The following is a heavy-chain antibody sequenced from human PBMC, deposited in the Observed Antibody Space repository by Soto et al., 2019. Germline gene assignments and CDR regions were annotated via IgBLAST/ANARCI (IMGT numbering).Heavy chain of an antibody. CDR1: GGSISSYY. V-gene: IGHV4-59*08. CDR2: IYYSGST. J-gene: IGHJ6*03. Sequence: PSETLYLTCTVSGGSISSYYWSWIRQPPGKGLEWIGYIYYSGSTNYNPSLKSRVTISVDTSKNQFSLKLSSVTAADTAVYYCARRNDYHYYYYMDDWGKGTPVTVSS. CDR3: ARRNDYHYYYYMDD.